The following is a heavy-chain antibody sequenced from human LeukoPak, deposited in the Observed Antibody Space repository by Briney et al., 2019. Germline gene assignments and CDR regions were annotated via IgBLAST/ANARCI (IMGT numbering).Heavy chain of an antibody. D-gene: IGHD2-2*02. CDR3: ARLPGYCSSNSCYKMTIPFDY. CDR1: RFTLSTYW. Sequence: PGGSLRLSCAASRFTLSTYWMSWVRQAPGKGLEWVAHIKQDGSQEYFVDSVKGRSTISRDSAKNSLYLQMNSLRAEDTAVYYCARLPGYCSSNSCYKMTIPFDYWGQGTLVTVSS. CDR2: IKQDGSQE. V-gene: IGHV3-7*01. J-gene: IGHJ4*02.